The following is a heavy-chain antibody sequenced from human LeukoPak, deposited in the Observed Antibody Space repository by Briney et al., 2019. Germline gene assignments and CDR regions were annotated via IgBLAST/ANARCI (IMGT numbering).Heavy chain of an antibody. CDR3: ARAPIAGTTGTTRSSGRWFEP. V-gene: IGHV4-34*01. CDR2: INHSGST. CDR1: GGSFSGYN. Sequence: SETLSLTCAVYGGSFSGYNWSWIRQPPGKGLEWIGEINHSGSTNYNPSLKSRVTISVDTSKNQFSLKLSSVTAADTAVYYCARAPIAGTTGTTRSSGRWFEPWGQGTLVTVSS. D-gene: IGHD1-1*01. J-gene: IGHJ5*02.